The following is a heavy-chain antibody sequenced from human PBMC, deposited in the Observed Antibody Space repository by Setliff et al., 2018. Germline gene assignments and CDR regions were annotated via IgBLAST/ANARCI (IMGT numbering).Heavy chain of an antibody. CDR2: INGNSGVT. CDR3: ARSSAPQVVLAADFDF. J-gene: IGHJ4*02. V-gene: IGHV1-2*02. Sequence: ASVKVSCKASADTFTGYYVHWVRQAPGQGLEWMGWINGNSGVTKYAQKFQGRVTMTSDTSISIVYMDLTRLTSDDTAVYYCARSSAPQVVLAADFDFWGQGTPVTVS. CDR1: ADTFTGYY. D-gene: IGHD6-19*01.